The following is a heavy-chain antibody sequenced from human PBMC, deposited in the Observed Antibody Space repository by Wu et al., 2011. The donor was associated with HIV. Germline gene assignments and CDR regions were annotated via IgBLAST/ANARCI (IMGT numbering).Heavy chain of an antibody. D-gene: IGHD2-21*01. CDR1: GRGFPTSI. Sequence: QVQLVQSGAEVKKPGASVRVSCKASGRGFPTSIVTWVRQAPGQGLEWLGWINGYNGNSRYRQNFQDRVSMSTDSATTTAYMELSSLRSEDTAMYYCARDFGGDGDSWGQGTLVTVSS. CDR2: INGYNGNS. V-gene: IGHV1-18*01. J-gene: IGHJ4*02. CDR3: ARDFGGDGDS.